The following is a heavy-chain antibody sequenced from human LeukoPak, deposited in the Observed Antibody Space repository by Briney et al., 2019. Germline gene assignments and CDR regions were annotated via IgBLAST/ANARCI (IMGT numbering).Heavy chain of an antibody. CDR2: RKQDGSGK. CDR1: GFTFSSDS. D-gene: IGHD3-10*01. J-gene: IGHJ6*03. CDR3: ARVYGSGVYYYYMDV. Sequence: GGSLRLSCAASGFTFSSDSMNWVRQAAGKGLEWVSNRKQDGSGKYYVDSVKGRFTISRDNAKNSLYLQMNSLRSEDTAVYYCARVYGSGVYYYYMDVWGKGTTVTVSS. V-gene: IGHV3-7*03.